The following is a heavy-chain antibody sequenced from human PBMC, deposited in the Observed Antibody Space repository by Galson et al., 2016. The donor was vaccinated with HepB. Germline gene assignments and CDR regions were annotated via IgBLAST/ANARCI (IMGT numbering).Heavy chain of an antibody. J-gene: IGHJ4*02. CDR3: AREPGYNYGFTWGY. D-gene: IGHD5-18*01. Sequence: SLRLSCAASGFTFSTYWMTWVRQAPGKGLEWVANIKEDGSERYYADSVRGRFTISRDNAKNSLYLQMNSLRAEDAAVYYCAREPGYNYGFTWGYWGQETRVTVSS. CDR1: GFTFSTYW. V-gene: IGHV3-7*01. CDR2: IKEDGSER.